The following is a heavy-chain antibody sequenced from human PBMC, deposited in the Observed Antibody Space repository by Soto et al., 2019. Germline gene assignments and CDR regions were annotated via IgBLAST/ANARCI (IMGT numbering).Heavy chain of an antibody. CDR3: ATRFYGDYRYFDY. CDR1: GFTFSSYA. V-gene: IGHV3-23*01. D-gene: IGHD4-17*01. J-gene: IGHJ4*02. CDR2: ISGSGGST. Sequence: GGSLRLSCAASGFTFSSYAMSWVRQAPGKGLEWVSAISGSGGSTYYADSVKGRFTISRDNSKNTLYLQMNSLRAEDTAVYYYATRFYGDYRYFDYWGQGTLVTVSS.